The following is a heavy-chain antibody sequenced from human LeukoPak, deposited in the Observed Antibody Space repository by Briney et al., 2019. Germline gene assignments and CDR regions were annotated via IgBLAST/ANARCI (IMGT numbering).Heavy chain of an antibody. CDR3: AKDQGYSGYDPHY. D-gene: IGHD5-12*01. V-gene: IGHV3-23*01. Sequence: GGSLRLSCAASGFTFSNYPMNWVRQAPGKGLAWVSTISGTGDNTYYADSVKGRFTISRDNSKNTLYLQMNSLRAEDTAVYYCAKDQGYSGYDPHYWGQGTLVTVSS. CDR1: GFTFSNYP. CDR2: ISGTGDNT. J-gene: IGHJ4*02.